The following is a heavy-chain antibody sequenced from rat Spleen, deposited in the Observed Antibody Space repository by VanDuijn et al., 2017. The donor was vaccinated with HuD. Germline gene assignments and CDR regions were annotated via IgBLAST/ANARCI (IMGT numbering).Heavy chain of an antibody. D-gene: IGHD4-3*01. J-gene: IGHJ2*01. Sequence: EVQLVESGGGLVQPGRSLKFSCAASGFTFSDYAMAWVRQAPTKGLEWVTSISSGGGSTYYLDSVKGRFTISRDNAENTVYLQMNSLRSADTATYYCAKEEFGVTFGNWGQGVMVTVSS. CDR3: AKEEFGVTFGN. V-gene: IGHV5S13*01. CDR1: GFTFSDYA. CDR2: ISSGGGST.